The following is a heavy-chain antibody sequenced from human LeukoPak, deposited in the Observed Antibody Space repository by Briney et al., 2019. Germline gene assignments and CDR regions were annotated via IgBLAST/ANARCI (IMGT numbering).Heavy chain of an antibody. V-gene: IGHV3-30-3*01. CDR2: ISYDGSNK. CDR3: ARDGYDDY. J-gene: IGHJ4*02. CDR1: GFTFSSYA. D-gene: IGHD5-12*01. Sequence: GGSLRLSCAASGFTFSSYAMHWVRQAPGKGLEWVAVISYDGSNKYYADSVKGRFTISRDNTKNSLYLQMNSLRAEDTAVYYCARDGYDDYWGQGTLVTVSS.